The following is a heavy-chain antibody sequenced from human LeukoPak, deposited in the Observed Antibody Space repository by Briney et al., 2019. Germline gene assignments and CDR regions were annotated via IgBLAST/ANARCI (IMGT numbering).Heavy chain of an antibody. V-gene: IGHV3-21*01. CDR1: GFTFSSYS. D-gene: IGHD4-11*01. Sequence: GGSLRLSCAASGFTFSSYSMNWVRQAPGKGLEWVTSISSSSSYIYYADSVKGRFTISRDNAKNSLYLQMNSLRAEDTAVYYCARGRGLQYLDYWGQGTLVTVSS. J-gene: IGHJ4*02. CDR2: ISSSSSYI. CDR3: ARGRGLQYLDY.